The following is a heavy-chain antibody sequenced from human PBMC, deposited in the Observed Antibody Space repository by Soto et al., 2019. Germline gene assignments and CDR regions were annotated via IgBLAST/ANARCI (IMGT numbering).Heavy chain of an antibody. V-gene: IGHV3-21*01. CDR3: GSDYVIVV. Sequence: EVQLVESGGGLVKPGGSLRLSCAASGFTFSGDAMNWVRQSPGKGLEWVSSISTTSTYIYYADSVKGRFTISRDNANNALHLQMNDLRDYDTAVYYCGSDYVIVVWGQGTTVTVSS. J-gene: IGHJ6*02. D-gene: IGHD3-16*02. CDR2: ISTTSTYI. CDR1: GFTFSGDA.